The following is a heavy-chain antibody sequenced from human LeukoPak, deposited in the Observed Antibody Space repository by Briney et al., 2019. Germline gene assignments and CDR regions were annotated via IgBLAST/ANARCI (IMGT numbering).Heavy chain of an antibody. Sequence: SETLSLTCTASGGSISSYYWSWIRQPPGKGLEWIGEVHLDGRTNYNPSLESRLTMSVDVSENQVSLKLTSVTAADTAVYYCAREGGFYRPLDYSGQGTLVTVSS. CDR1: GGSISSYY. CDR2: VHLDGRT. V-gene: IGHV4-59*12. D-gene: IGHD3-3*01. CDR3: AREGGFYRPLDY. J-gene: IGHJ4*02.